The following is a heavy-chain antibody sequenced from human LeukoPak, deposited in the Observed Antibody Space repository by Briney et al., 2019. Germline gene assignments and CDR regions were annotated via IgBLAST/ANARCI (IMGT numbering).Heavy chain of an antibody. J-gene: IGHJ4*02. CDR2: INYSGTT. D-gene: IGHD5-12*01. V-gene: IGHV4-34*01. CDR3: ARRMGYSGYERTFDY. Sequence: SETLSLTCAVYGGSFSGDYWSWIRQPPGKGLEWIGEINYSGTTNYNPSLKSRVTISVDTSKNQFSLKLSSVTAADTAVYYCARRMGYSGYERTFDYWGQGTLVTVSS. CDR1: GGSFSGDY.